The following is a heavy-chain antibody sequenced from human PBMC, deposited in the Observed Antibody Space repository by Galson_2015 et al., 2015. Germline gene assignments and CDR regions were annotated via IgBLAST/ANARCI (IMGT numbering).Heavy chain of an antibody. CDR2: IWYDGSNK. V-gene: IGHV3-33*01. D-gene: IGHD2-15*01. J-gene: IGHJ4*02. Sequence: SLRLSCAASGFTFSSYGMQWVRQAPGKGLEWVAVIWYDGSNKYYADSVKGRFTISRDNSKNTLYLQMNSLRAEDTAVYYCARDLGGSCYDYWGQGTLVTVSS. CDR1: GFTFSSYG. CDR3: ARDLGGSCYDY.